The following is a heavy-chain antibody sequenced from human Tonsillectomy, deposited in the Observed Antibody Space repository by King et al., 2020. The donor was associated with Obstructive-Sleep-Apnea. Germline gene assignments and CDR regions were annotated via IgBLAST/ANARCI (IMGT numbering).Heavy chain of an antibody. CDR3: ARRSPLDSYGSGNPKWFFDL. CDR1: GYSFPNYW. CDR2: IYPGDSDT. V-gene: IGHV5-51*01. J-gene: IGHJ2*01. D-gene: IGHD3-10*01. Sequence: QLVQSGAEVKKPGDSLKISCKGSGYSFPNYWSGCVRQMPGQGLEWMGIIYPGDSDTRYNPSFQGHGTISADTSISTAYLQWSSLEASDTAMYYCARRSPLDSYGSGNPKWFFDLWGRGTLVTVSS.